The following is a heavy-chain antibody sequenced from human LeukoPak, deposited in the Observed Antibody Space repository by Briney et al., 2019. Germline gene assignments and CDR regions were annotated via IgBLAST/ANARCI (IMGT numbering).Heavy chain of an antibody. Sequence: GGSLRLSCAASGFTFDDYAMHWVRQAPGKGLEWVSLISWDGGSTYYADSVKGRFTISRDNSKNSLYLQMNSLRAEDTALSYCAKDASYDILTGYIDYWGQRPLGTVSS. CDR3: AKDASYDILTGYIDY. J-gene: IGHJ4*02. V-gene: IGHV3-43D*03. D-gene: IGHD3-9*01. CDR1: GFTFDDYA. CDR2: ISWDGGST.